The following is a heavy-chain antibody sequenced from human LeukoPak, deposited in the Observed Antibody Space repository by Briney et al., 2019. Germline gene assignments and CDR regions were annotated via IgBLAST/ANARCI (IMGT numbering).Heavy chain of an antibody. D-gene: IGHD6-13*01. Sequence: GESLKISCKGSGYSFTSYWIGWVRHMHGKGLGWMGIIYPGDSDTRYSPSFQGQVTIAADKSISTAYLQWSSLKASDAAMYYCAGGYSSSWYQVDPWGRGTLVTVSS. J-gene: IGHJ5*02. CDR3: AGGYSSSWYQVDP. CDR2: IYPGDSDT. V-gene: IGHV5-51*01. CDR1: GYSFTSYW.